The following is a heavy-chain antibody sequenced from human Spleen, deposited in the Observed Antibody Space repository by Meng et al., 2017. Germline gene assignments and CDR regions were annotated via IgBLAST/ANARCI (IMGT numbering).Heavy chain of an antibody. J-gene: IGHJ4*02. D-gene: IGHD4-11*01. Sequence: VQLDQSGADVKKPGASVNVSCKASGYTFTGYYMHWVRQAPGQGLEWIGRINPNSGGTNYAQKFQGRVTMTRDTSISTAYMELSGLRSDDTAVYFCARGGTVTTQYYFEYWGQGALVTVSS. V-gene: IGHV1-2*06. CDR2: INPNSGGT. CDR3: ARGGTVTTQYYFEY. CDR1: GYTFTGYY.